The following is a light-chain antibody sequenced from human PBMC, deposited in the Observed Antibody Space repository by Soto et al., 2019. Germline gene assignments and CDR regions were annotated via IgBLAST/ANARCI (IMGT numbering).Light chain of an antibody. CDR1: QSVTVN. J-gene: IGKJ4*01. Sequence: EVVMTQSPATLSVSPGERVTLSCRASQSVTVNLAWYQEKPGQAPRLLIYGASTRATGIPARFSGSGSGTEFTLTISSLQSEDFAVFYCQQYNNWPPLTFGGGTKVEIK. CDR3: QQYNNWPPLT. CDR2: GAS. V-gene: IGKV3-15*01.